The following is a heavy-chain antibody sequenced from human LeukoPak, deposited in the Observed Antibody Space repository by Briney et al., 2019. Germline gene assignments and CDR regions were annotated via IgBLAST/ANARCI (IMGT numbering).Heavy chain of an antibody. J-gene: IGHJ4*02. CDR2: IYYSGST. CDR1: GGSIGSYY. Sequence: SETLSLTCTVSGGSIGSYYWSWIRQPPGKGLEWIGYIYYSGSTNYNPSLKSRVTISVDTSKNQFSLKLSSVTAADTAVYYCARLAVAADYWGQGTLVTVSS. V-gene: IGHV4-59*08. D-gene: IGHD6-19*01. CDR3: ARLAVAADY.